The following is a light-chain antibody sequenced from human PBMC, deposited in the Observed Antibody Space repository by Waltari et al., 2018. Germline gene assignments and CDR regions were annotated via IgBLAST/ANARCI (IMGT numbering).Light chain of an antibody. CDR3: SSRELSGHVV. CDR2: GKN. CDR1: ILRTYH. J-gene: IGLJ2*01. Sequence: SSDLTQDPAVSVALGQTVRITCHGDILRTYHGHWCRQKPGQPPELVIYGKNNRPSGIPDRFSASSSGNTASLIITGAQAEDEADYYCSSRELSGHVVFGGGTRLTVL. V-gene: IGLV3-19*01.